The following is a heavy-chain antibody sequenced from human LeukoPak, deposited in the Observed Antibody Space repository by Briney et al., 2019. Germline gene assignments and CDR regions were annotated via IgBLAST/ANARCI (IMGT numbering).Heavy chain of an antibody. CDR1: GGSISSSSYY. J-gene: IGHJ4*02. CDR3: ALDTIGARPNFDY. CDR2: IYYSGST. Sequence: PSETLSLTCTVSGGSISSSSYYWGWIRQPPGKGLEWIGGIYYSGSTYYNPSLKSRVTISVDTSRSQFSLNLSSVTAADTAVYYCALDTIGARPNFDYWGQGTLVTVSS. D-gene: IGHD4/OR15-4a*01. V-gene: IGHV4-39*01.